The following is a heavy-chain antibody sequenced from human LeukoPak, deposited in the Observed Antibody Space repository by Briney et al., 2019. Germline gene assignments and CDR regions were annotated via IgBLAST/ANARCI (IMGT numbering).Heavy chain of an antibody. V-gene: IGHV1-69*13. CDR1: GGTFSSYA. D-gene: IGHD2-2*01. J-gene: IGHJ4*02. CDR2: IIPIFGTA. CDR3: ARARVPIVVVPAALNY. Sequence: SVKVSCKASGGTFSSYAISWVRQAPGQGLEWMGGIIPIFGTANYAQKFQGRVAITADESTSTAYMELSSLRSEDTAVYYCARARVPIVVVPAALNYWGQGTLVTVSS.